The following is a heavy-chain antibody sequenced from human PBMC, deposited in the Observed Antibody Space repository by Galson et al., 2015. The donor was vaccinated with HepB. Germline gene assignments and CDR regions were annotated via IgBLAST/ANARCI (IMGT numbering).Heavy chain of an antibody. J-gene: IGHJ6*02. D-gene: IGHD3-9*01. CDR3: AKDSSTARYYDILTGYWTHYYYYGMDV. V-gene: IGHV3-33*06. Sequence: SCKASGGTFSSYGMHWVRQAPGKGLEWVAVIWYDGSNKYYADSVKGRFTISRDNSKNTLYLQMNSLRAEDTAVYYCAKDSSTARYYDILTGYWTHYYYYGMDVWGQGTTVTVSS. CDR2: IWYDGSNK. CDR1: GGTFSSYG.